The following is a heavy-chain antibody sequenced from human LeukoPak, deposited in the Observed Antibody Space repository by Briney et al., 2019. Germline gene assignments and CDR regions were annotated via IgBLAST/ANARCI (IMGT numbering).Heavy chain of an antibody. Sequence: ASVKVSCKASGYTFTSYYMHWVRQATGQGLEWMGWMNPNSGNTGYAQKFQGRVTMTRNTAISTAYMELSSLRSEDTAVYYCARVTSSTVLLWFGELPSYYFDYWGQGTLVTVSS. D-gene: IGHD3-10*01. CDR3: ARVTSSTVLLWFGELPSYYFDY. J-gene: IGHJ4*02. V-gene: IGHV1-8*02. CDR1: GYTFTSYY. CDR2: MNPNSGNT.